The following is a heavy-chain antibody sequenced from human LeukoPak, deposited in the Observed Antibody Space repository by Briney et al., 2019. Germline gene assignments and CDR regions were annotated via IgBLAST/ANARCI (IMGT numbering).Heavy chain of an antibody. CDR3: ARDHEYSVDY. CDR2: TYYRSKWYN. D-gene: IGHD4-11*01. J-gene: IGHJ4*02. Sequence: SQTLSLTCAISGDSVSGNGVAWNWIRQSPSRGLEWLGRTYYRSKWYNDYAISVKSRITINPDTSKNQFSLQLNSVTPEDTAVYYCARDHEYSVDYWGQGTLVTVSS. CDR1: GDSVSGNGVA. V-gene: IGHV6-1*01.